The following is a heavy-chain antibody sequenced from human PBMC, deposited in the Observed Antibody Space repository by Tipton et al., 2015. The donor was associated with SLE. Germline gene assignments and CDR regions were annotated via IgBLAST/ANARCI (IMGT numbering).Heavy chain of an antibody. CDR2: INQDGKDERGK. CDR1: GFTFSSYW. CDR3: ARVKNNWFDP. Sequence: GSLRLSCTASGFTFSSYWMSWVRQSPGKGLEWVANINQDGKDERGKDYVDSVSGRFTISRDNARKSLYLQMNSLRVEDTAVYYCARVKNNWFDPWGQGTLVTVSS. V-gene: IGHV3-7*01. J-gene: IGHJ5*02.